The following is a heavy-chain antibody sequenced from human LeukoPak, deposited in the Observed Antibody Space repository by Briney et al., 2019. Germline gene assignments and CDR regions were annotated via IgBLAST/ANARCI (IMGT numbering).Heavy chain of an antibody. D-gene: IGHD3-10*01. CDR2: ISSDGART. CDR3: ASGYGSGPYYKGFFDY. V-gene: IGHV3-64D*09. CDR1: GFTFSIYG. J-gene: IGHJ4*02. Sequence: PGGSLRLSCAASGFTFSIYGMHWVRQAPGKGLEYVSAISSDGARTYYADSVKGRFTISRDNSKNTLYLQMSSLRAEDTAVYCCASGYGSGPYYKGFFDYWGQGTLVTVSS.